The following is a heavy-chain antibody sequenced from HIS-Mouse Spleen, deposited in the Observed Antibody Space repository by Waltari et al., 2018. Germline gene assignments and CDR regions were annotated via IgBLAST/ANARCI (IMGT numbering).Heavy chain of an antibody. Sequence: QVQLVESGGGVVQPGRSGSLPCAASGFTFSSYGRHWDRQAAGKGVEWFAVIWYDGSNKYYADSVKGRFTISRDNSKNTLYLQMNSLRAEDTAVYYCAKEHIAVAGTGYFQHWGQGTLVTVSS. CDR3: AKEHIAVAGTGYFQH. CDR1: GFTFSSYG. J-gene: IGHJ1*01. V-gene: IGHV3-33*06. CDR2: IWYDGSNK. D-gene: IGHD6-19*01.